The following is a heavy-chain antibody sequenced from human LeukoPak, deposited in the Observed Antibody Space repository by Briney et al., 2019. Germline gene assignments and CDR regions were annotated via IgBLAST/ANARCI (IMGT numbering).Heavy chain of an antibody. CDR3: ARGDYIPDY. D-gene: IGHD4-17*01. CDR1: GFTFSSYG. J-gene: IGHJ4*02. V-gene: IGHV3-30*03. CDR2: ISYDGSNK. Sequence: QPGRSLRLSCAASGFTFSSYGMHWVRQAPGKGLEWVAVISYDGSNKYYADSVKGRFTISRDNSKNTLYLQMNSLRAEDTAVYYCARGDYIPDYWGQGTLVTVSS.